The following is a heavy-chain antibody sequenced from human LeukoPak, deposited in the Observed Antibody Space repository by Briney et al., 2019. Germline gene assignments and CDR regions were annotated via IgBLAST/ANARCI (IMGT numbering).Heavy chain of an antibody. D-gene: IGHD3-22*01. CDR1: GGTFSSYA. CDR2: IIPILGIA. J-gene: IGHJ6*02. V-gene: IGHV1-69*04. CDR3: ARDLDSSGYYYYYYGMDV. Sequence: ASVKVSCKASGGTFSSYAISWVRQAPGQGLEWMGRIIPILGIANYAQKFQGRVTITADKSTSTAYMELSSLRSEDTAVYYCARDLDSSGYYYYYYGMDVWGQGTTVTVSS.